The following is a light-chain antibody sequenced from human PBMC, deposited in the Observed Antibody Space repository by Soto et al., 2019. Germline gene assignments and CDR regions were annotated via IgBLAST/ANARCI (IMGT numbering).Light chain of an antibody. CDR2: GNS. CDR3: AAWDDILNGYV. V-gene: IGLV1-40*01. CDR1: SSNIGAGFD. J-gene: IGLJ1*01. Sequence: QSVLTQPPSVSGAPGQRVTISCTGSSSNIGAGFDVHWYHQIAGTAPKLLIYGNSNRPSGVPDRFSGSKSGTSASLAINGLQAEDEADYYCAAWDDILNGYVFGGGTKLTVL.